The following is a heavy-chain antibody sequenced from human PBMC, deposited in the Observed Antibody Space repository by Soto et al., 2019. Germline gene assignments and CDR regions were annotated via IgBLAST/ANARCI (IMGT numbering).Heavy chain of an antibody. CDR3: ARDISTRDRGLYYYYGMDV. CDR1: GYTFTSYG. Sequence: ASVKVSCKASGYTFTSYGISWVRQAPGQGLEWMGWISAYNGNTNYAQKLQGRVTMTTDTSTSTAYMVLRSLRSDDTAVYYCARDISTRDRGLYYYYGMDVWGQGTTVTVSS. CDR2: ISAYNGNT. D-gene: IGHD2-2*01. V-gene: IGHV1-18*01. J-gene: IGHJ6*02.